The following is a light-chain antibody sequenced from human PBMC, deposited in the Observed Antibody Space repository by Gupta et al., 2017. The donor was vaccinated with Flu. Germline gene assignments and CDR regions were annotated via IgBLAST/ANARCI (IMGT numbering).Light chain of an antibody. J-gene: IGLJ1*01. CDR1: SSNIGSNT. V-gene: IGLV1-44*01. CDR2: SNN. Sequence: HSFLPHPPSASGTPRQRVTISCSGSSSNIGSNTVNWYQQLPGTAPKLLIYSNNQRPSGVPDRFSGSKSGTSASLAISGLQSEDEADYYCAAWDDSLNGPVFGTGTKVTVL. CDR3: AAWDDSLNGPV.